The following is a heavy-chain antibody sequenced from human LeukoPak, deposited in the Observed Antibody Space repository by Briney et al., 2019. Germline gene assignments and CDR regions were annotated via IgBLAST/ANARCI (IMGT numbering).Heavy chain of an antibody. D-gene: IGHD1-26*01. V-gene: IGHV4-59*01. J-gene: IGHJ4*02. Sequence: SETLSLTCSVSGGSISSYYWSWIRQPPGRGLEWIGYIYYSGSTKYNPSLESRVTISVDTSKSQFSLKLSSVTTADTAVYYCARGGGSPEFWGQGTQVTVSS. CDR3: ARGGGSPEF. CDR2: IYYSGST. CDR1: GGSISSYY.